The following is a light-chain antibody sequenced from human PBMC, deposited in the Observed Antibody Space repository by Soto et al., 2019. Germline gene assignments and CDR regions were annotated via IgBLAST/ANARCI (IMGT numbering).Light chain of an antibody. J-gene: IGKJ1*01. V-gene: IGKV3-20*01. CDR1: QSVSSSY. CDR2: CAS. Sequence: EIVLTQSPGTLSLSPGERATLSCSASQSVSSSYLAWYQQKPGQAPRLLIYCASSRATGIPDRFSGSGSGTDFTLTISRLEPEDFAVYYCQQYGSSPPWTVGQGTKVEIK. CDR3: QQYGSSPPWT.